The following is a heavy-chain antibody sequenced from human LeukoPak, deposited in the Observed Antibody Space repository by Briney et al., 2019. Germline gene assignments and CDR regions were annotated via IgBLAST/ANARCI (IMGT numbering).Heavy chain of an antibody. Sequence: GGSLRLSCVASGFTFSDYGMSWVRHSPAKGLEGVAGISGSGGHTYYGDAVKGRFIISRDNSRNTVYLQLNRVTAEDTDLYYCVKPPELLRLRADAFETWGQGTRVTVAS. CDR2: ISGSGGHT. CDR1: GFTFSDYG. V-gene: IGHV3-23*01. CDR3: VKPPELLRLRADAFET. D-gene: IGHD5-12*01. J-gene: IGHJ3*02.